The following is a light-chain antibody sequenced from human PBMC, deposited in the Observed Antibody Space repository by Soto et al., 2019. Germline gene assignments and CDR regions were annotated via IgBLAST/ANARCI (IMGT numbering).Light chain of an antibody. CDR3: QQYDNWPPT. J-gene: IGKJ1*01. CDR1: QPVNNN. CDR2: GAS. V-gene: IGKV3-15*01. Sequence: IVMTQSPATLSVSPGDRVTLSCRSSQPVNNNLAWYQHKPGQAPRLLIYGASTRATGISARFSGSGSGTEFTLTISSLQSEDFAVYSCQQYDNWPPTFGQGTKVDIK.